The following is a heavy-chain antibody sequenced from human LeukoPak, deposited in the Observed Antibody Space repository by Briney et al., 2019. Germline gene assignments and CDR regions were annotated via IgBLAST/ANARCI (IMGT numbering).Heavy chain of an antibody. CDR1: GITFGNNW. J-gene: IGHJ5*02. Sequence: GGSLRLSCAAPGITFGNNWMHWVRQGPGKGLVWISRINSDGGGAIYADSVKGRFTVSRDNAKNTLYLQMNCLRAEDTAVYYCARDVPHSWFDTWGQGTLVTVSS. CDR2: INSDGGGA. CDR3: ARDVPHSWFDT. V-gene: IGHV3-74*01.